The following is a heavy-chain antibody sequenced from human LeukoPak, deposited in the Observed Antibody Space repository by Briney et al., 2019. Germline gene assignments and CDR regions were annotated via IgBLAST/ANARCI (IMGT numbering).Heavy chain of an antibody. J-gene: IGHJ4*02. Sequence: PSGTLSLTCGVSGGSITNTNYWTWVRQPPGKGLEWIGEVNLQASTNYNPSLMGRVAIAVDTSENHISLQLTSVPAADTAVYYCAREGGPYRPLDYSGQGTLVTVSS. V-gene: IGHV4-4*02. CDR1: GGSITNTNY. CDR3: AREGGPYRPLDY. CDR2: VNLQAST.